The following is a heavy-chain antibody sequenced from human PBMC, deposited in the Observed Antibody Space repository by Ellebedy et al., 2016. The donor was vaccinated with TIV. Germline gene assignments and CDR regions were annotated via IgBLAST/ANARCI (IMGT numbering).Heavy chain of an antibody. J-gene: IGHJ3*02. V-gene: IGHV3-23*01. Sequence: GESLKISXAASGFTFSNYAMSWVRQAPGKGLEWLSAISNSGGSTYYADFVKGRFTISRDNSKNTLYLQMNSLRAEDTAVYYCATTPRFMHSVFNIWGQGTMVTVSS. CDR1: GFTFSNYA. D-gene: IGHD5/OR15-5a*01. CDR3: ATTPRFMHSVFNI. CDR2: ISNSGGST.